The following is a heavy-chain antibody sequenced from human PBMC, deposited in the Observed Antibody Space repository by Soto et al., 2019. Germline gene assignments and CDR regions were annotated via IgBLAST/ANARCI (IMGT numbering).Heavy chain of an antibody. CDR3: AKVAGRRAAYFDY. J-gene: IGHJ4*02. V-gene: IGHV3-23*01. CDR1: GFTVSSYA. CDR2: ISGSGGST. Sequence: GGSLRLSCAASGFTVSSYAMSWVRQAPGKGLEWVSAISGSGGSTYYAAAVKGRFTISRDNSKNTLYLHMNSLRAEDTAVYYCAKVAGRRAAYFDYWGQGTLVTVSS.